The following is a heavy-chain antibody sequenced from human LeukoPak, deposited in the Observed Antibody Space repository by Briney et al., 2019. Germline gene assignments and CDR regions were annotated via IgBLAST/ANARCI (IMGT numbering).Heavy chain of an antibody. CDR2: ISSSSSYI. D-gene: IGHD7-27*01. V-gene: IGHV3-21*01. Sequence: GGSLRLSCAASGFTFSSYSMNWVRQAPGKGLEWVSSISSSSSYIYYADSVKGRFTISRDNAKNSLYLQMNSLRAEDTALYYLGRDPRGILGLFDIGGKGKMVTVSS. CDR1: GFTFSSYS. CDR3: GRDPRGILGLFDI. J-gene: IGHJ3*02.